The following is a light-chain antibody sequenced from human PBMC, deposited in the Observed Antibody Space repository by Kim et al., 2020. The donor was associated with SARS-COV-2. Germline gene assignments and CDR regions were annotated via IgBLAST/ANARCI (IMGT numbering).Light chain of an antibody. CDR2: QDD. V-gene: IGLV3-1*01. CDR3: QAWDSNTPHVL. J-gene: IGLJ2*01. CDR1: KLGDKY. Sequence: SYELTQPPSVSVSPGQTASITCSGDKLGDKYTCWYQQKPGQSTVLVIYQDDKRRSGIPERFSGSNSGNTATLTISETQAMDEADYYCQAWDSNTPHVLFG.